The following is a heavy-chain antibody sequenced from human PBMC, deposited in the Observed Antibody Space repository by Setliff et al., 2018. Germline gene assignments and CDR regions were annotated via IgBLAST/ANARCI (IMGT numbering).Heavy chain of an antibody. V-gene: IGHV3-23*01. J-gene: IGHJ6*02. D-gene: IGHD3-10*01. CDR2: ISGSGGST. Sequence: PGGSLRLSCAASGFTFSSYAMSWVRQAPGKGLEWVSAISGSGGSTYYADSVKGRFTISRDNSKNTLYLQMNSLRAEDTAVYYCARDLYGGYYFDYAMDVWGQGTTVTVSS. CDR3: ARDLYGGYYFDYAMDV. CDR1: GFTFSSYA.